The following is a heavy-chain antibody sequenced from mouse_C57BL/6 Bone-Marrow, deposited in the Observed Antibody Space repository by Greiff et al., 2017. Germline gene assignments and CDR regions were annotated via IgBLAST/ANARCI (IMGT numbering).Heavy chain of an antibody. CDR1: GYTFTSYW. CDR3: ARDDYGGLGFDC. J-gene: IGHJ2*01. D-gene: IGHD2-4*01. V-gene: IGHV1-52*01. Sequence: QVQLQQPGAELVRPGSSVKLSCKASGYTFTSYWMHWVKQRPIQGLEWIGNIDPSDSETHYNQKFKDKATLTVDKSSNTAYMKLSSLTSEDSAVYYCARDDYGGLGFDCWGQGATLTVSS. CDR2: IDPSDSET.